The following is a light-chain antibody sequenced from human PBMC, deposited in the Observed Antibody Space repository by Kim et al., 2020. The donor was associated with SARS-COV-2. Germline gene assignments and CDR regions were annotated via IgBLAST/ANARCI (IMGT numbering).Light chain of an antibody. Sequence: SPGERATPPCRASQSVSSSYLAWYQQKPGQAPRLLIYGASSRATGIPDRFTGSGSGTDFTLTISRVEPEDFAVYYCQQYGSSPWTFGQGTKVEIK. CDR3: QQYGSSPWT. CDR2: GAS. CDR1: QSVSSSY. V-gene: IGKV3-20*01. J-gene: IGKJ1*01.